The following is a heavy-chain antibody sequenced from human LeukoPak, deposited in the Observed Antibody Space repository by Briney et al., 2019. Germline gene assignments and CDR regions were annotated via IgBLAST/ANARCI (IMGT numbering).Heavy chain of an antibody. CDR1: GDSISSYY. J-gene: IGHJ6*02. V-gene: IGHV4-39*01. CDR3: ATHMPYYDFWSGYKYYGMDV. D-gene: IGHD3-3*01. CDR2: IYYSGST. Sequence: SETLSLTCTVSGDSISSYYWSWIRQPPGKGLEWIGSIYYSGSTYYNPSLKSRVTISVDTSKNQFSLKLSSVTAADTAVYYCATHMPYYDFWSGYKYYGMDVWGQGTTVTVSS.